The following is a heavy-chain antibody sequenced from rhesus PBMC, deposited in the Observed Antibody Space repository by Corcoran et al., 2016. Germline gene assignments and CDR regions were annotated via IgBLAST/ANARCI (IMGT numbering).Heavy chain of an antibody. CDR3: ARRGYLNSLDV. J-gene: IGHJ5-2*02. D-gene: IGHD5-12*01. CDR2: IAGNGRNT. CDR1: GGSLRRGY. Sequence: QLQLQESGPGLVKPSETLSLTCAVSGGSLRRGYLTGARPPPGKGLEWIGRIAGNGRNTDYNPSLKSRVTMSPDTAKNQFSLNLNSVTAADTAVYYCARRGYLNSLDVWGRGVLVTVSS. V-gene: IGHV4-173*01.